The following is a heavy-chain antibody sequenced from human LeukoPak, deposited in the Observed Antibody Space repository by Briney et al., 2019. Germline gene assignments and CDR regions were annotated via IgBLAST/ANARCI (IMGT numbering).Heavy chain of an antibody. D-gene: IGHD3-3*01. J-gene: IGHJ6*03. CDR3: ATGPQEGSGYYLYYYYYMDV. CDR1: GGSISSYY. V-gene: IGHV4-4*07. CDR2: IYTSGST. Sequence: PSEILSLTCTVSGGSISSYYWSWIRQPAGKGLEWIGRIYTSGSTNYNPSLKSRVTMSVDTSKNQFSLKLSSVTAADTAVYYCATGPQEGSGYYLYYYYYMDVWGKGTTVTVSS.